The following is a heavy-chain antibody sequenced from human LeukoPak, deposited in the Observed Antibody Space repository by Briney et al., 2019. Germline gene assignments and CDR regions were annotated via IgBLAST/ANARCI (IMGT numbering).Heavy chain of an antibody. CDR2: ISYDGSNK. V-gene: IGHV3-30*18. D-gene: IGHD4-17*01. J-gene: IGHJ6*02. CDR1: GFTFSSYW. CDR3: AKDTYGDYAYYYYGMDV. Sequence: GGSLRLSCAASGFTFSSYWMSWVRQAPGKGLEWVAVISYDGSNKYYADSVKGRFTISRDNSKNTLYLQMNSLRAEDTAVYYCAKDTYGDYAYYYYGMDVWGQGTTVTVSS.